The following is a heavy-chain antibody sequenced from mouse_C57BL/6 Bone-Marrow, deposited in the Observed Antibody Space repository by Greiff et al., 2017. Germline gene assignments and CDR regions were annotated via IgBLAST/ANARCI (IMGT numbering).Heavy chain of an antibody. J-gene: IGHJ3*01. CDR3: ASKWDPY. D-gene: IGHD4-1*01. V-gene: IGHV5-17*01. CDR1: GFTFSDYG. CDR2: ISSGSSTI. Sequence: EVQVVESGGGLVKPGGSLKLSCAASGFTFSDYGMHWVRQAPEKGLEWVAYISSGSSTIYYADTVKGRFTISRDNAKNTMFLQVTILGSAGTAMYYCASKWDPYWGQGTLVTVSA.